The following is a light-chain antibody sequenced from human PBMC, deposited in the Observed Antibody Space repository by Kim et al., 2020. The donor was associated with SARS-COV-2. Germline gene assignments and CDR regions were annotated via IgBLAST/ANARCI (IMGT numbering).Light chain of an antibody. CDR1: ESIGTW. Sequence: DIQMTQSRSTLSASVGDRVTITCRASESIGTWLAWYQQKPGRAPRLLIYLASTLENGLPSRFSGTGSGTEFSLRITSLQPDDFATYSCQPSCRFPYTFCQGTKLDI. V-gene: IGKV1-5*03. CDR3: QPSCRFPYT. CDR2: LAS. J-gene: IGKJ2*01.